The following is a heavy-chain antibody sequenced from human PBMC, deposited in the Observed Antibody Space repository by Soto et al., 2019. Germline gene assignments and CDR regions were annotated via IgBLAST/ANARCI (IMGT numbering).Heavy chain of an antibody. CDR2: ISVYNGNT. J-gene: IGHJ4*02. D-gene: IGHD6-13*01. CDR3: ARSGSIWTVREFDY. Sequence: ASVKVSCKASNDTYTSYGIIWVRQDPGQGLEWIGWISVYNGNTNDAQKFRGRVTMTTDISTTTAYMEMRSLRSDDTAVYYCARSGSIWTVREFDYWGQGTLVTVSS. CDR1: NDTYTSYG. V-gene: IGHV1-18*01.